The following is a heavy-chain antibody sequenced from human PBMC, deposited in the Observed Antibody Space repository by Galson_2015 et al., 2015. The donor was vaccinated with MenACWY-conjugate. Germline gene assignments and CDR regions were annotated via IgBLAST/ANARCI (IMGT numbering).Heavy chain of an antibody. CDR2: IYPGDSDT. D-gene: IGHD1-1*01. Sequence: QSGAEVKEPGESLRISCKGSGYRFTNYWLGWVRQMPGKGLEWMGIIYPGDSDTRYSPSFQGQVTISADKSISTAYLQWSSLKASDTAVYCCARRRSELNWFDPWGHGTLVTVSP. CDR3: ARRRSELNWFDP. J-gene: IGHJ5*02. CDR1: GYRFTNYW. V-gene: IGHV5-51*01.